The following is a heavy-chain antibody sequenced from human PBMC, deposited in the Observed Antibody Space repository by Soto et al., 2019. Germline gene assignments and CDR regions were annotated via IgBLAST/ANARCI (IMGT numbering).Heavy chain of an antibody. Sequence: EVQLVNSGGGFVKPGGSLRLACEASGFTFTNAWMSWVRQAPGKGLEWVGLIKSKAYGGTTDYAAPVKGRFTISRDDAKSTLYLYVSSLKIEDTALYYCTVDSGSGDCWGQGTLVTVSS. CDR1: GFTFTNAW. D-gene: IGHD3-10*01. CDR3: TVDSGSGDC. V-gene: IGHV3-15*01. CDR2: IKSKAYGGTT. J-gene: IGHJ4*02.